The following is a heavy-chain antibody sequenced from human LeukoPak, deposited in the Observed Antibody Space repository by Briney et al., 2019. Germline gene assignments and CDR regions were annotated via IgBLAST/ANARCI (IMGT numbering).Heavy chain of an antibody. Sequence: SETLSLTCAVSGYSISSGYYWGWIRQPPGKGLEWIGSIYHSGSTYYNPSLKSRVTISVDTSKNQFSLKLSSVTAADTAVYYCARLISGSSGYYHYYYYYYYMDVWGKGTTDTVSS. D-gene: IGHD3-22*01. J-gene: IGHJ6*03. CDR3: ARLISGSSGYYHYYYYYYYMDV. CDR2: IYHSGST. V-gene: IGHV4-38-2*01. CDR1: GYSISSGYY.